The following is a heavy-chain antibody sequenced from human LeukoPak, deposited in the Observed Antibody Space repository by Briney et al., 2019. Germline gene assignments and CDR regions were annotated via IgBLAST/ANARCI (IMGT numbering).Heavy chain of an antibody. CDR1: GGTFSSYA. V-gene: IGHV1-69*05. Sequence: SVKVSCKASGGTFSSYAISWVRQAPGQGLEWMGGIIPIFGTANYAQKFQGRVTITTDESTSTAYMELSSLRSEDTAVYYCARGAYGSGYLREFDYWGQGTLVTVSS. CDR2: IIPIFGTA. J-gene: IGHJ4*02. D-gene: IGHD3-10*01. CDR3: ARGAYGSGYLREFDY.